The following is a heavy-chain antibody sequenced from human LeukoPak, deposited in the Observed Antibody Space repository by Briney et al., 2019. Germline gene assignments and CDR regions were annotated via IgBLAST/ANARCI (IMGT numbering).Heavy chain of an antibody. CDR1: GFTFGSYS. CDR3: ARASDHGDSEDY. CDR2: ISSGSSYI. D-gene: IGHD4-17*01. Sequence: PGGSLRLSCAASGFTFGSYSMNWVRQAPGEGLEWVSSISSGSSYISYADSVKGRFTISRDNAKNSLYLQMSSLRAEDTAVYYCARASDHGDSEDYWGQGTLVTVSS. V-gene: IGHV3-21*01. J-gene: IGHJ4*02.